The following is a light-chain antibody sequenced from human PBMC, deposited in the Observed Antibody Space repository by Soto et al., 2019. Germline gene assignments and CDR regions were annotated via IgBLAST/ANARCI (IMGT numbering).Light chain of an antibody. CDR3: EQYNNWPQT. J-gene: IGKJ1*01. CDR2: DAS. Sequence: ETMMTQSPDTLSVSLGERATLSCRASQSLRSSLAWYQQKPGQAPRLLIYDASTRASDIPARFSGSGSGTDFTLTISGLQSEDFAVYYCEQYNNWPQTFGQGTKVEIK. CDR1: QSLRSS. V-gene: IGKV3-15*01.